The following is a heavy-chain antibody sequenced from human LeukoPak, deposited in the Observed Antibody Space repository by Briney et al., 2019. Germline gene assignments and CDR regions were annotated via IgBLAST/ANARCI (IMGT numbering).Heavy chain of an antibody. V-gene: IGHV3-43*01. CDR3: ARDGNRDGDMDV. D-gene: IGHD3-10*01. CDR2: ISWDGGST. Sequence: PGGSLRLSCAASGFTFDDYTMHWVRQAPGKGLEWVSLISWDGGSTYYADSVKGRFTVSRDSVKRSLYLQMNSLRAEDTAVYYCARDGNRDGDMDVWGKGTTVTVSS. J-gene: IGHJ6*03. CDR1: GFTFDDYT.